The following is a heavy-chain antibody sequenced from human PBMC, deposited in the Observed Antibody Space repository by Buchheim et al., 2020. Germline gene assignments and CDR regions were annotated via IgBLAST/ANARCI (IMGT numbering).Heavy chain of an antibody. CDR3: ARDGYNRSPPYYYYYGMDV. CDR2: ISYDGSNK. CDR1: GFTFSSYA. V-gene: IGHV3-30-3*01. J-gene: IGHJ6*02. Sequence: QVQLVESGGGVVQPGRSLRLSCAASGFTFSSYAMHWVRQAPGKGLEWVAVISYDGSNKYYADSVKGRFTISRDNSKNTLYLQMNSLRAEDTAVYYCARDGYNRSPPYYYYYGMDVWGQGTT. D-gene: IGHD5-24*01.